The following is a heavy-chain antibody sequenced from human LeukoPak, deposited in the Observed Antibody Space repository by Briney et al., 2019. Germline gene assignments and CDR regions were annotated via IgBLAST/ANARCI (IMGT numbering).Heavy chain of an antibody. J-gene: IGHJ4*02. V-gene: IGHV3-21*01. CDR2: ISDNSNYI. Sequence: GGSLRLSGAASGFTCNTHSMNWVRQAPGKGLEWVSSISDNSNYIYYSDSVEGRFTISRDNAKNSLYLQMNSLRVEDTAVYYCANHFACGSTSCPPFDSWGQGTLVTVSS. D-gene: IGHD2-2*01. CDR1: GFTCNTHS. CDR3: ANHFACGSTSCPPFDS.